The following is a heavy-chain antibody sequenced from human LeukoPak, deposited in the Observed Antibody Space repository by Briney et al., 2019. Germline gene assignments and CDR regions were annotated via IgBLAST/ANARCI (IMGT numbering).Heavy chain of an antibody. CDR1: GGSISSYY. J-gene: IGHJ4*02. D-gene: IGHD1-1*01. CDR3: ARDRGTWNDDGFDY. Sequence: SETLSLTCTVSGGSISSYYWSWIRQPAGKGLDWIGRIYISGSTNYNPSLKSRVTMSVDQSKTQFSLKLSSVTAADTAVYYCARDRGTWNDDGFDYWGQGTLVTVSS. CDR2: IYISGST. V-gene: IGHV4-4*07.